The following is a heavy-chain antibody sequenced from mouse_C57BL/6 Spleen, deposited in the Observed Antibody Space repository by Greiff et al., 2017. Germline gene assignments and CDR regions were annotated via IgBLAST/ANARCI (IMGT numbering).Heavy chain of an antibody. CDR2: ISSGSSTI. J-gene: IGHJ2*01. V-gene: IGHV5-17*01. D-gene: IGHD4-1*01. Sequence: EVKLVESGGGLVKPGGSLKLSCAASGFTFSDYGMHWVRQAPEKGLEWVAYISSGSSTIYYADTVKGRFTISRDNAKNTLFLQMTSLRSEDTAMYYCARKTGTLGYFDYWGQGTTLTVSS. CDR1: GFTFSDYG. CDR3: ARKTGTLGYFDY.